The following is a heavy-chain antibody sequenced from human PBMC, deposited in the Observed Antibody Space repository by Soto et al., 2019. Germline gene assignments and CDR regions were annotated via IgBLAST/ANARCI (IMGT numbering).Heavy chain of an antibody. Sequence: SETLSLTCTVSGASISSSSWSWIRQPPGKGLESIGYIDYSGSTNYNPSLKSRVTISVDTSRNQFSLRLTSVTAADTAVYYCARQTDYYYYMDVWGKGTKVTVSS. D-gene: IGHD2-21*02. CDR2: IDYSGST. CDR1: GASISSSS. J-gene: IGHJ6*03. CDR3: ARQTDYYYYMDV. V-gene: IGHV4-59*01.